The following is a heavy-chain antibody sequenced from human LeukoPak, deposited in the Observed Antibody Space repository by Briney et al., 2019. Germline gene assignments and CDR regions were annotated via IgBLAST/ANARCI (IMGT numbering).Heavy chain of an antibody. CDR1: GLTFSDAW. CDR3: TTAPTRGWLPYFDY. CDR2: ITADWTE. J-gene: IGHJ4*02. D-gene: IGHD5-24*01. V-gene: IGHV3-15*01. Sequence: GGSLRLSCAVSGLTFSDAWISWVRQAPGKGLEWVARITADWTEDYAAPVNARFTASRDDSKTTVYLQMNSLTTEDTAVYYCTTAPTRGWLPYFDYWGQGTVVTVSS.